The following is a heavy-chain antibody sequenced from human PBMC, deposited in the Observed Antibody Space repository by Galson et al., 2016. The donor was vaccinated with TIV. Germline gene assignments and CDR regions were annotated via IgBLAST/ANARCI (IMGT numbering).Heavy chain of an antibody. V-gene: IGHV1-24*01. CDR2: FDPEVAKT. D-gene: IGHD2/OR15-2a*01. CDR3: ATVAWFPGLSLDT. J-gene: IGHJ5*02. Sequence: CKVSGNSLNELVIHWVRQAPGKGLEWMGGFDPEVAKTVYAQKLQDRVTMAADTSTNTAHMELGSLRFEDTAVYYCATVAWFPGLSLDTWGQGTLVTVSS. CDR1: GNSLNELV.